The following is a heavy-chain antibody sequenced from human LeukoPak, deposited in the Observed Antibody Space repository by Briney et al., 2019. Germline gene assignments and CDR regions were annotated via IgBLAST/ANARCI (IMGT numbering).Heavy chain of an antibody. D-gene: IGHD2-2*01. Sequence: GGSLRLSCAASGFTFSNAWMSWVRQAPGKGLEWVANIKPDGSKKSYVDSVKGRFTISRDNAKNSLYLQMNSLRADDTGVYYCASQPAAADVDYWGQGTLVTVSS. CDR1: GFTFSNAW. J-gene: IGHJ4*02. CDR3: ASQPAAADVDY. V-gene: IGHV3-7*03. CDR2: IKPDGSKK.